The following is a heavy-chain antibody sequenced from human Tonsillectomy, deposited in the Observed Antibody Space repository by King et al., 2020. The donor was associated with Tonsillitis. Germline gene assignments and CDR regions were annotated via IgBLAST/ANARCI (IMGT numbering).Heavy chain of an antibody. Sequence: VQLQQSGPGLVKPSQTLSLTCAISGDSVSSSNAAWIWIRQSPSRGLEWLGRTYYNSKWYNDFAVSVKGRITINPDTSKNQFSLQLNSVTPEDTAVYYCARGRWAVRAHDIWGQGTMVTVSS. CDR3: ARGRWAVRAHDI. J-gene: IGHJ3*02. CDR2: TYYNSKWYN. V-gene: IGHV6-1*01. CDR1: GDSVSSSNAA. D-gene: IGHD5-24*01.